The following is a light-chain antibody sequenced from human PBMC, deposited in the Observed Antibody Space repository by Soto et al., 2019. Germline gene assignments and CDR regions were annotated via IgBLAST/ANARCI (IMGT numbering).Light chain of an antibody. J-gene: IGKJ2*01. V-gene: IGKV3-15*01. Sequence: EVVMTQSPATLSLSPGERATLSCRASQSVSSNLVWYQQKPGQAPRLLIYDSSTRATGIPASFSGSGSGTEFTLTISSLQSEDFAIYFCPQCNSWPYTFGHGTKLEIK. CDR2: DSS. CDR1: QSVSSN. CDR3: PQCNSWPYT.